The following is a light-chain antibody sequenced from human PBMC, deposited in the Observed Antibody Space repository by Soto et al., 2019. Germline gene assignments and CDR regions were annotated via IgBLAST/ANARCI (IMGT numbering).Light chain of an antibody. CDR2: EDN. CDR3: QSYDSSNPVV. J-gene: IGLJ2*01. Sequence: NFMLTQPHSVSESPGKTVTISCTRSSGSIASNNVQWYQQRPGSAPTTVIYEDNQRPSGVPDRFSGSIDSSSNSASLTISGLKTKDEADYYCQSYDSSNPVVFGGGTKLTVL. V-gene: IGLV6-57*03. CDR1: SGSIASNN.